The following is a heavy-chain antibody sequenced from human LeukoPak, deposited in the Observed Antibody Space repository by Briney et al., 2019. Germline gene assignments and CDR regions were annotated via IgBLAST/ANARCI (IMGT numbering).Heavy chain of an antibody. Sequence: GGSLRLSCAASGFTVSNAWMSWVRQAPGKGLEWVGRIKSKADGETTDYAAPVKGRFTISRDDSKNTLYLQMNSLKTEDTAVYYCTTVYSDSGGFYFNYCDYWGQGTLVTVST. CDR1: GFTVSNAW. D-gene: IGHD3-22*01. CDR2: IKSKADGETT. V-gene: IGHV3-15*01. J-gene: IGHJ4*02. CDR3: TTVYSDSGGFYFNYCDY.